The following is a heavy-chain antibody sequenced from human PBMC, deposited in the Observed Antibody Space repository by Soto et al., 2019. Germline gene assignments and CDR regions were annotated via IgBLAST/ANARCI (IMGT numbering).Heavy chain of an antibody. CDR2: IHNSGST. CDR1: GGSVSSCCNY. CDR3: ARGLSSPSATGI. J-gene: IGHJ4*02. D-gene: IGHD6-6*01. Sequence: QPQLQESGPGLVKPSETLSLTCTVSGGSVSSCCNYWGWVRQPPGKGLEWIGSIHNSGSTSNNPPLGSRVTISVDTPKNQFSLTLTSVTAADTAVYYCARGLSSPSATGIWGQGILVTVSS. V-gene: IGHV4-39*01.